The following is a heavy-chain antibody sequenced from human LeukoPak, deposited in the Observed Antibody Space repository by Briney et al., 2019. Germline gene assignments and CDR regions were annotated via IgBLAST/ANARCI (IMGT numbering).Heavy chain of an antibody. J-gene: IGHJ4*02. CDR1: GGSVSSGSYY. Sequence: SETLSLTCTVSGGSVSSGSYYWSWIRQPPGKGLEWIGYIYYSGSTNYNPSLKSRVTISVDTSKNQFSLKLSSVTAADTAVYYCARGIDYWGQGTLVTASS. CDR2: IYYSGST. CDR3: ARGIDY. V-gene: IGHV4-61*01.